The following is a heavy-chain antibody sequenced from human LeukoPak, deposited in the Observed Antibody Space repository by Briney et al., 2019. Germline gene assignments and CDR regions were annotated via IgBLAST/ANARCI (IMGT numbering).Heavy chain of an antibody. CDR1: GYTFTGYY. Sequence: ASVKVSCKASGYTFTGYYMHWVRQATGQGLEWMGWMNPNSGNTGYAQKFQGRVTMTRNTSISTAYMELSSLRSEDTAVYYCARGSYYDSSGSDYWGQGTLVTVSS. J-gene: IGHJ4*02. V-gene: IGHV1-8*02. CDR3: ARGSYYDSSGSDY. D-gene: IGHD3-22*01. CDR2: MNPNSGNT.